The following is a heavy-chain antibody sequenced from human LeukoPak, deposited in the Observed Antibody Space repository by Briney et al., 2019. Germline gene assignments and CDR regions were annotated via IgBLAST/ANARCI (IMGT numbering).Heavy chain of an antibody. CDR2: INPSGGST. V-gene: IGHV1-46*01. J-gene: IGHJ4*02. CDR1: GYTFTSYY. D-gene: IGHD2-2*01. CDR3: ARDPGSRNFDY. Sequence: ASVKVSCKASGYTFTSYYMHWVRQAPGQGLEWMGIINPSGGSTSYAQKFQGRVTMTRDMSTSTVYMELSSLRSDDTAVYYCARDPGSRNFDYWGQGALVTVSS.